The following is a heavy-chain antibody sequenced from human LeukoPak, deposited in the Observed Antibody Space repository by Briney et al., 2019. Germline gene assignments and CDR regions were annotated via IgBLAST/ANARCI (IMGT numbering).Heavy chain of an antibody. J-gene: IGHJ4*02. CDR1: GFTFSSYS. D-gene: IGHD6-19*01. CDR3: ARDLGSYSSGWYMGFDY. Sequence: GGSLRPSYVGSGFTFSSYSMNWVRQAPGKGLEWVSYISGTSNTIYYDDSVKGRFTVSRDNAKNSLYLQMNSLRAEDTAIYYCARDLGSYSSGWYMGFDYWGQGTLVTVSS. CDR2: ISGTSNTI. V-gene: IGHV3-48*01.